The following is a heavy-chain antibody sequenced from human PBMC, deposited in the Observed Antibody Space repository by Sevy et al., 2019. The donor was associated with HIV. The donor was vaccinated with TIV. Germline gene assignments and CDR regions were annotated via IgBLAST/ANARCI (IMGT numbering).Heavy chain of an antibody. J-gene: IGHJ4*02. V-gene: IGHV3-30*18. D-gene: IGHD1-26*01. CDR3: VKGGVTWELLDY. Sequence: SLRLSCAASGFIFSSYGMHWVRQAPGKGLEWVTIISYDGSSKYYADSVKGRFTISRDNSENILYLQMNSLRTDDTAVYYCVKGGVTWELLDYWGQGTLVTVSS. CDR1: GFIFSSYG. CDR2: ISYDGSSK.